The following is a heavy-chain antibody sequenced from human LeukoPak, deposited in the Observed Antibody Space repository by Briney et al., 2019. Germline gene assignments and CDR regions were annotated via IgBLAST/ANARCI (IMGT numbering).Heavy chain of an antibody. D-gene: IGHD6-13*01. CDR1: GFTFSSYD. J-gene: IGHJ6*02. Sequence: PGGSLRLSCAASGFTFSSYDMHWVRQATGKGLEWVSAIGTAGDTYYPGSVKGRFTISRENAKNSLYLQMNSLRAGDTAVYYCARATAAGDYYYGMDVWGQGTTVTVS. V-gene: IGHV3-13*01. CDR2: IGTAGDT. CDR3: ARATAAGDYYYGMDV.